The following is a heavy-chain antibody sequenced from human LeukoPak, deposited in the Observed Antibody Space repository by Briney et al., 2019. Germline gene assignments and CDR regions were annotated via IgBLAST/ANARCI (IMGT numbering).Heavy chain of an antibody. CDR3: ARGLSAIVH. CDR2: INHSGST. J-gene: IGHJ4*02. CDR1: GGSFSGYY. D-gene: IGHD2-21*02. Sequence: SETLSLTCAVYGGSFSGYYWSWIRQPPGKGLEWIGEINHSGSTNYNPSLKSRVTISVDTSKNQFSLKMSSVTAADTAVYYCARGLSAIVHWGQGTLVTVSS. V-gene: IGHV4-34*01.